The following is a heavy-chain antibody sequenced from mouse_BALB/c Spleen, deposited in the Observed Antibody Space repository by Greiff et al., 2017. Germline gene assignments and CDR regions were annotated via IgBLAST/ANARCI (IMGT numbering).Heavy chain of an antibody. CDR1: GYTFTSYW. Sequence: VQLQQSGAELARPGASVKLSCKASGYTFTSYWMQWVKQRPGQGLEWIGAIYPGDGDTRHTQKFKGKATLTADKSSSTAYMQLSSLASEDSAVYYCARDYGSSFDYWGQGTTLTVSS. CDR3: ARDYGSSFDY. D-gene: IGHD1-1*01. J-gene: IGHJ2*01. CDR2: IYPGDGDT. V-gene: IGHV1-87*01.